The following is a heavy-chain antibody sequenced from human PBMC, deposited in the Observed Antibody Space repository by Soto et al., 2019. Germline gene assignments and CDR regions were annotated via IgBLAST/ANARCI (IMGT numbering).Heavy chain of an antibody. J-gene: IGHJ5*02. D-gene: IGHD6-19*01. CDR2: INHSGST. Sequence: SETMSLTCAVYGGSFSGYYWSWIRQPPGKGLEWIGEINHSGSTNYNPSLKSRVTISVDTSKNQFSLKLSSVTAADTAVYYCARGRGYSSGWYWFDPWGQGTLVTVSS. CDR3: ARGRGYSSGWYWFDP. V-gene: IGHV4-34*01. CDR1: GGSFSGYY.